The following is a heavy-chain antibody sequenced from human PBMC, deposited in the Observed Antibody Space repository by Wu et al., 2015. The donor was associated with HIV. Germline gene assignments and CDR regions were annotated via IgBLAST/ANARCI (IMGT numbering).Heavy chain of an antibody. J-gene: IGHJ3*02. Sequence: VQLVQSGAEVKKPGASVKVSCKTSGYTFTGHYIHWVRQAPGQGLEWMGSINSNGGGTNYAQNFQGRVTISRDTYLRTVYLEVRGLTFDDSAVFYCARVISSWPSGAFDIWGQGTLVIVSS. CDR1: GYTFTGHY. V-gene: IGHV1-2*02. CDR3: ARVISSWPSGAFDI. CDR2: INSNGGGT. D-gene: IGHD3-3*02.